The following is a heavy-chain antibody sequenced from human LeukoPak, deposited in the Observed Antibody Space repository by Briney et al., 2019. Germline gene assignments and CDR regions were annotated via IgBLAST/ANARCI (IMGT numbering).Heavy chain of an antibody. V-gene: IGHV4-34*01. J-gene: IGHJ4*02. CDR3: ARTGFIAARRQNRPVDY. D-gene: IGHD6-6*01. CDR2: INHSGST. Sequence: PSETLSLTCAVYGGSFSGYYWSWIHQPPGKGLEWIGEINHSGSTNYSPSLKSRVTISVDTSKNQFSLKLSSVTAADTAVYYCARTGFIAARRQNRPVDYWGQGTLVTVSS. CDR1: GGSFSGYY.